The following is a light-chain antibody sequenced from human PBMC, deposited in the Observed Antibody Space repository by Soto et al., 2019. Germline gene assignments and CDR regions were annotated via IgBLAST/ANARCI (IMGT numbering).Light chain of an antibody. Sequence: DLQMTQSPSSLSASVGDRVTITCRPSQTIDNSLNWYQHKPGKAPKLLIYGASTLQCGVSSRFTGCAVGTDFTHTIDNLQAEDFATYYCQQTYTIPFAFGQGTKLEI. J-gene: IGKJ2*01. CDR3: QQTYTIPFA. V-gene: IGKV1-39*01. CDR1: QTIDNS. CDR2: GAS.